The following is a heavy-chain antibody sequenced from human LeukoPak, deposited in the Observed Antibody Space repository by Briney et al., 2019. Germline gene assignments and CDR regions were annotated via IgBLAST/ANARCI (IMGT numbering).Heavy chain of an antibody. Sequence: TRGSLRLSCAASGFTFDDYAMHWVRQAPGKGLEWVSLISGDGTRTYYADSVKGRFTISRDNSKNSLYLQMNSLRTADTALYYCAKVPDYGDFKFDYWGQGTLVTVSS. J-gene: IGHJ4*02. D-gene: IGHD4-17*01. CDR2: ISGDGTRT. CDR3: AKVPDYGDFKFDY. CDR1: GFTFDDYA. V-gene: IGHV3-43*02.